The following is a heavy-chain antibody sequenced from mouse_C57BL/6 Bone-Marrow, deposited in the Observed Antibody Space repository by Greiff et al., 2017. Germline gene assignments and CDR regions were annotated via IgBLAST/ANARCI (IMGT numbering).Heavy chain of an antibody. J-gene: IGHJ3*01. V-gene: IGHV1-55*01. CDR1: GYTFTSYW. CDR2: IYPGSGST. D-gene: IGHD2-2*01. CDR3: ARVSFYYGFTWFAY. Sequence: QVQLQQPGAELVKPGASVKMSCKASGYTFTSYWITWVKQRPGQGLEWIGEIYPGSGSTNYNEKFKSKATLTVDTSSSPAYMQLSSLTSEDSAVYYCARVSFYYGFTWFAYWGQGTLVTVSA.